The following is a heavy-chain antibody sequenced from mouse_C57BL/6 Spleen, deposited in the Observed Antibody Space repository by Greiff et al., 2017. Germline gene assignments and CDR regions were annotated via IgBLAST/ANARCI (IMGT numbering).Heavy chain of an antibody. CDR1: GFTFSDYG. V-gene: IGHV5-17*01. Sequence: EVMLVESGGGLVKPGGSLKLSCAASGFTFSDYGMHWVRQAPEKGLEWVAYISSGSSTIYYADTVKGRFTISRDNAKNTLFLQMTSLRSEDTAMYYCARRDDGYHGDAMDYWGKGTSVTVSS. D-gene: IGHD2-3*01. CDR2: ISSGSSTI. J-gene: IGHJ4*01. CDR3: ARRDDGYHGDAMDY.